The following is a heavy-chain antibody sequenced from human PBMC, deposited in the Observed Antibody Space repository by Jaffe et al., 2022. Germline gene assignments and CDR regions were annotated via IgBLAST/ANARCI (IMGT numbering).Heavy chain of an antibody. CDR3: ARHGLGWQWLAAFDY. CDR2: IYHSGST. V-gene: IGHV4-38-2*01. CDR1: GYSISSGYY. Sequence: QVQLQESGPGLVKPSETLSLTCAVSGYSISSGYYWGWIRQPPGKGLEWIGSIYHSGSTYYNPSLKSRVTISVDTSKNQFSLKLSSVTAADTAVYYCARHGLGWQWLAAFDYWGQGTLVTVSS. J-gene: IGHJ4*02. D-gene: IGHD6-19*01.